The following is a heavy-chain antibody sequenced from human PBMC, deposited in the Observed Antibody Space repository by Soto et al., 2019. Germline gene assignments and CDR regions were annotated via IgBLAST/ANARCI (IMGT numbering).Heavy chain of an antibody. V-gene: IGHV1-46*01. CDR2: INPSGGSI. J-gene: IGHJ6*02. CDR3: ARDLRYFDAGPRGYYYYGMDV. CDR1: GYTFTSYY. D-gene: IGHD3-9*01. Sequence: ASVKVSCKASGYTFTSYYMHWVRQAPGQGLEWMGIINPSGGSISYAQKFQGRVTMTRDTSTSTVYMELSSLRSEDTAVYYCARDLRYFDAGPRGYYYYGMDVWGQGTTVTVSS.